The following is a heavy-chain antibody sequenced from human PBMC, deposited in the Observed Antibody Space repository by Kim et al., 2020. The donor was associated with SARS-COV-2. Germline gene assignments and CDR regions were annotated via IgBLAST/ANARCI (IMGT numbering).Heavy chain of an antibody. V-gene: IGHV4-61*01. CDR1: GGSVSSGSYY. D-gene: IGHD1-7*01. J-gene: IGHJ5*02. CDR2: IYYSGST. Sequence: SETLSLTCTVSGGSVSSGSYYWSWIRQPPGKGLEWIGYIYYSGSTNYNPSLKSRVTISVDTSKNQFSLKLSSVTAADTAVYYCARGNNRAHWNYVLSHRRGGKRSNWFDPWGQGTLVTVSS. CDR3: ARGNNRAHWNYVLSHRRGGKRSNWFDP.